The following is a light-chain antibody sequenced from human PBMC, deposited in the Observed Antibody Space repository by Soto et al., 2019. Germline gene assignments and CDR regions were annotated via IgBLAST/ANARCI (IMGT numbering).Light chain of an antibody. CDR2: QAS. CDR3: QQYSSYSLPT. V-gene: IGKV1-5*03. CDR1: QSISSW. J-gene: IGKJ4*01. Sequence: DLQMTQSQSSVSASVGDRVKITRRASQSISSWLAWYQQKPGKAPKLLIYQASSLQSGVPSRFSGSGSETEFTLTITSLLPDDFATYFCQQYSSYSLPTVGGGTKVDNK.